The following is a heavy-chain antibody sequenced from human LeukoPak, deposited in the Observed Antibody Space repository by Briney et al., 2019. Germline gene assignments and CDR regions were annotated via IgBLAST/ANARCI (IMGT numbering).Heavy chain of an antibody. D-gene: IGHD4-17*01. J-gene: IGHJ4*02. Sequence: GSLQLSCAASGFTFSRYWMYWGRQAPGKGLVWVSRINSDGSTTSYADSVKGRFTISRDNAKNTLYLQMNSLRAEDTAVYYCAKGYGDYVVDYWGQGTLVTVSS. V-gene: IGHV3-74*01. CDR3: AKGYGDYVVDY. CDR1: GFTFSRYW. CDR2: INSDGSTT.